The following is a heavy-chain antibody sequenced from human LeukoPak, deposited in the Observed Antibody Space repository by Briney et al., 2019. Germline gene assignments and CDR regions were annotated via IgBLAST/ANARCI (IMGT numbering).Heavy chain of an antibody. CDR1: GYSFTSYW. Sequence: GESLKISCKGSGYSFTSYWIGWVRQMPGKGLEWMGIIYPGDSDTRYSPSFQGQVTFSADKSISTAYLQWSSLKASYTAMYYCARQAVNTAFDIWGQGTMVTVSS. J-gene: IGHJ3*02. V-gene: IGHV5-51*01. CDR2: IYPGDSDT. CDR3: ARQAVNTAFDI. D-gene: IGHD6-19*01.